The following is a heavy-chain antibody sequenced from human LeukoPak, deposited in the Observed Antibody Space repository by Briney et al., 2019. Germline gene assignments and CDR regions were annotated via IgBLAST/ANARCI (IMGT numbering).Heavy chain of an antibody. D-gene: IGHD1-26*01. J-gene: IGHJ4*02. CDR2: IFHSGNT. V-gene: IGHV4-59*08. CDR3: ARQPYTIGAYYFDY. Sequence: PPETLSLTCIVSGDSISSYYWSWIRQPLEKGLEWIGYIFHSGNTNYNPSLKSRVTMSIDTSKNQFSLRLSSVTAADTAVYYCARQPYTIGAYYFDYWGPGTLVSVSS. CDR1: GDSISSYY.